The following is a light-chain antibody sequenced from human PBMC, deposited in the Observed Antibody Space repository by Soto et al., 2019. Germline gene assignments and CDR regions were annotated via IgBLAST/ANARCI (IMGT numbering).Light chain of an antibody. CDR1: QSLLHSNGYDS. V-gene: IGKV2-28*01. J-gene: IGKJ1*01. Sequence: EIVMTQSPLSLPVTPGEPASISCRSSQSLLHSNGYDSLDWYLQKPGQSPQLLIHYRASGVPARFSGSGSGTDFTLKISRVEADDVGVYYCMQALQSPPTFGQGTKVEIK. CDR3: MQALQSPPT.